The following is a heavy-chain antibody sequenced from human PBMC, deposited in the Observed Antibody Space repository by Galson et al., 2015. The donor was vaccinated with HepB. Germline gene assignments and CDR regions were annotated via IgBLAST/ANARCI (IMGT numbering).Heavy chain of an antibody. V-gene: IGHV4-31*03. CDR3: ARAQASIAARPIWFDY. CDR1: GGSISSGGYY. D-gene: IGHD6-6*01. Sequence: LSLTCTVSGGSISSGGYYWNWIRQHPAKGLEWIGHIYYTGRTYYNPSLKSRVTISLDTSKNHFSLRLSSVTAADTAVYYCARAQASIAARPIWFDYWGQGTLVTVSS. J-gene: IGHJ4*02. CDR2: IYYTGRT.